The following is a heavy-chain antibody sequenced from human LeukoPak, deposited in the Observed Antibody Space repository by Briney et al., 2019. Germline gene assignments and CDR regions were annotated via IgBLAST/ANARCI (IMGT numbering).Heavy chain of an antibody. Sequence: GGSLRLSCVASGFTFRNCGMTWVRQAPGKGLEWVSTISGSDDGTYYADSVRGRFTISRDNSKNTLYLQMKALRDEDTATYYCAKRGPIYSSTPGNYFDYWGQGTLVTVSS. J-gene: IGHJ4*02. CDR1: GFTFRNCG. CDR3: AKRGPIYSSTPGNYFDY. CDR2: ISGSDDGT. V-gene: IGHV3-23*01. D-gene: IGHD3-10*01.